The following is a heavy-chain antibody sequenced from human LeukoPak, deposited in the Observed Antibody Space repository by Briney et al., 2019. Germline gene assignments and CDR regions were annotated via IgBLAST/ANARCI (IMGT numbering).Heavy chain of an antibody. CDR3: AKAQAPSIAVAPTPVDY. CDR2: ISGSGGST. D-gene: IGHD6-19*01. Sequence: GGSLRLSCAASGFTFSSYAMSWVRQAPGKGLEWVSAISGSGGSTYYADSVKGRFTISRDNSKNTLYLQMNSLRAEDTAVYYCAKAQAPSIAVAPTPVDYWGQGTLVTVSS. V-gene: IGHV3-23*01. CDR1: GFTFSSYA. J-gene: IGHJ4*02.